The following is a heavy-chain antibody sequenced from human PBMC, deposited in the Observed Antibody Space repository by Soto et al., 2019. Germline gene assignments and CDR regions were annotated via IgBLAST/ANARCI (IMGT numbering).Heavy chain of an antibody. J-gene: IGHJ4*02. D-gene: IGHD3-3*01. V-gene: IGHV3-48*01. Sequence: EVQLVESGGGLVQPGGSLRLSCAASGFTFSSYSMNWVRQAPGKGLEWVSYISSISSTIYYADSVKGRFTISRDNAKNSLYLQMIFLRAEETAVYYCARFPPFGVVPGFDYWGQGTLVTVSS. CDR1: GFTFSSYS. CDR3: ARFPPFGVVPGFDY. CDR2: ISSISSTI.